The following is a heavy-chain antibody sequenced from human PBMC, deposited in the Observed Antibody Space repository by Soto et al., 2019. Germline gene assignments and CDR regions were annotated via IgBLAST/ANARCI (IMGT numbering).Heavy chain of an antibody. CDR3: AKGFYDSVGYVIDY. J-gene: IGHJ4*02. D-gene: IGHD3-22*01. V-gene: IGHV3-30*18. CDR2: ISYDGSNK. CDR1: GFTFSSYG. Sequence: QAGGSLRLSCAASGFTFSSYGMHWVRQAPGKGLEWVAVISYDGSNKYYADSVKGRFTISRDNSKNTLYLQMNSLRAEDTAVYYCAKGFYDSVGYVIDYWGQGTMVTVSA.